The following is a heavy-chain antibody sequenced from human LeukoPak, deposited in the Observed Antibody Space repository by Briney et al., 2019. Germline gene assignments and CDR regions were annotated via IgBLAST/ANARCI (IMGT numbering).Heavy chain of an antibody. Sequence: ASVKVSCKASGYTFTSYGISWVRQAPGQGLEWMGWIGAYNGNTNYAQKLQGRVTMTTDTSTSTAYMELRSLRSDDTAVYYCARAKYQLLSLNWFDPWGQGALVTVSS. CDR3: ARAKYQLLSLNWFDP. V-gene: IGHV1-18*01. CDR2: IGAYNGNT. CDR1: GYTFTSYG. J-gene: IGHJ5*02. D-gene: IGHD2-2*01.